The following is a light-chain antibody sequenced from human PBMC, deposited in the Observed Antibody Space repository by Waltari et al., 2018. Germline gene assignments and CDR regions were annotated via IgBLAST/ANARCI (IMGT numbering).Light chain of an antibody. Sequence: DIEMTQSPSTLSASVGDRVTITCRARQRIGTYLAWYQQIPGKAPKLLIHRASTLESGVPSRFSGSGSGTEFTLTISSLQPDDFATFYCQQYHSYSYSFGQGTKLEI. CDR1: QRIGTY. CDR3: QQYHSYSYS. J-gene: IGKJ2*03. CDR2: RAS. V-gene: IGKV1-5*03.